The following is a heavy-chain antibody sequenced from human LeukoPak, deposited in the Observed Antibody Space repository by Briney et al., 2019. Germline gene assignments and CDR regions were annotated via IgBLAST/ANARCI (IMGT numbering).Heavy chain of an antibody. CDR1: GFTFSSYA. V-gene: IGHV3-23*01. CDR2: ISGSGGST. D-gene: IGHD4-11*01. CDR3: AKDYSNIQYYYXYXXXV. Sequence: GGSLRLSCAASGFTFSSYAMSWVRQAPGKGLEWVSAISGSGGSTYYADSVKGRFTISRDNPKNTLYLQMNSLRAEDTAVYYCAKDYSNIQYYYXYXXXVWGXGXXVT. J-gene: IGHJ6*03.